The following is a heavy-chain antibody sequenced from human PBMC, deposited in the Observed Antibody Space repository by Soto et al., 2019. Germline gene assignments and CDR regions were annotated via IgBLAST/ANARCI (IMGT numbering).Heavy chain of an antibody. Sequence: GESLKISCKGSGYSFAGYWITWVRQKPGKGLERMGRIDPSDSQTYYSPSFRGHVTISVTKSITTVFLQWSSLRASDTAMYYCARQIYDSDTGPNFQYYFDSWGQGTPVTVSS. V-gene: IGHV5-10-1*01. J-gene: IGHJ4*02. CDR2: IDPSDSQT. D-gene: IGHD3-22*01. CDR1: GYSFAGYW. CDR3: ARQIYDSDTGPNFQYYFDS.